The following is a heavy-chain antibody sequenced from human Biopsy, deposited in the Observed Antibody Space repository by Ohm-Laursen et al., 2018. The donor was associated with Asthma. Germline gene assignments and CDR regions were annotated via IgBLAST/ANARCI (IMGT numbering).Heavy chain of an antibody. V-gene: IGHV1-3*04. CDR1: GYNFISFA. CDR2: DNTGNGDT. J-gene: IGHJ3*01. CDR3: ARTYYDFLTGQVKDVFGV. D-gene: IGHD3-9*01. Sequence: GASVKGFCKVSGYNFISFAIHWVRQAPGQRLEWMCWDNTGNGDTKYSQKFQGRVTITRDTSASTAYMELRSLRSEDTATYYCARTYYDFLTGQVKDVFGVWGQGSMVTVSS.